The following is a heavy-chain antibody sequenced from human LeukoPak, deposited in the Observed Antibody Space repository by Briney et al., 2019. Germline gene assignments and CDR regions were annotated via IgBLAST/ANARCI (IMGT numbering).Heavy chain of an antibody. CDR3: GRGPHYVFGGGPKNPPHWSPP. D-gene: IGHD3-16*01. Sequence: GGSLRLSCAASGFTFSSYSMNWVRQAPGKGLEWVSSISSSSSYIYYADSVKGRFTISRDNAKNSLYLQMNSLRAEDTAVYYWGRGPHYVFGGGPKNPPHWSPPGGKGPLVPV. CDR2: ISSSSSYI. J-gene: IGHJ5*02. V-gene: IGHV3-21*01. CDR1: GFTFSSYS.